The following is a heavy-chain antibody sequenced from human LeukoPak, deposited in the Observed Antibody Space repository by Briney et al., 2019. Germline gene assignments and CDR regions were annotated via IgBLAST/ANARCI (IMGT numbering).Heavy chain of an antibody. J-gene: IGHJ4*02. D-gene: IGHD6-19*01. CDR3: ARAPRSGWYWDY. CDR2: TTYDGSNK. CDR1: ELIFSDYA. Sequence: GSLRLSCAASELIFSDYAIHWVRQAPGKGLEWVALTTYDGSNKYYADSVKGRFTLSRDISKNTLYLQMNSLRAEDTAVYYCARAPRSGWYWDYWGQGTLVTVSS. V-gene: IGHV3-30*04.